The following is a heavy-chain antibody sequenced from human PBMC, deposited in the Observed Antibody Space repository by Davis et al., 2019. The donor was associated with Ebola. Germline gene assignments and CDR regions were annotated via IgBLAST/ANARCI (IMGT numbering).Heavy chain of an antibody. J-gene: IGHJ3*02. V-gene: IGHV1-3*01. CDR2: INAGNGNT. CDR1: GYTFTSYY. Sequence: ASVKVSCKASGYTFTSYYMHWVRQAPGQRLEWMGWINAGNGNTKYSQKFQGRVTMTTDTSTGTAYMELRSLRSDDTAVYFCARTSIVGTTTTASDIWGQGTKVTVSS. CDR3: ARTSIVGTTTTASDI. D-gene: IGHD1-26*01.